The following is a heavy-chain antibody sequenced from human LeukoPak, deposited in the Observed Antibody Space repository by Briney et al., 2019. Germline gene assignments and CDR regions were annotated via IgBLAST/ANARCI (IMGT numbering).Heavy chain of an antibody. Sequence: ASVKVSCKASGYTFTSYYMHWVRQAPGQGLEWMGRIIPILGIANYAQKFQGRVTITADKSTSTAYMELSSLRSEDTAVYYCARVVDDSRSDYFDYWGQGTLVTVSS. CDR3: ARVVDDSRSDYFDY. CDR2: IIPILGIA. D-gene: IGHD3-22*01. CDR1: GYTFTSYY. J-gene: IGHJ4*02. V-gene: IGHV1-69*04.